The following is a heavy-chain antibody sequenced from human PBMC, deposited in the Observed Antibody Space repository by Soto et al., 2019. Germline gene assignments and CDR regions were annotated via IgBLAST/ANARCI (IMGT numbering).Heavy chain of an antibody. V-gene: IGHV3-48*02. CDR3: ARASKYYDSRGYYSSY. D-gene: IGHD3-22*01. CDR2: ISSSGSTT. J-gene: IGHJ4*02. CDR1: GFTFSSYS. Sequence: GGSLRLSCAVSGFTFSSYSMNWVRQAPGKGLEWVSYISSSGSTTYYADSVKGRFTISRDNAKNSLYLQMNSLRDEDTAVYYCARASKYYDSRGYYSSYLGQGTLVTV.